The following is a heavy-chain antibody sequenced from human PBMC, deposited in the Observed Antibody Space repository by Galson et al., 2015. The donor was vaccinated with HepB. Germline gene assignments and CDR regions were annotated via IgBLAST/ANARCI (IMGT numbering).Heavy chain of an antibody. D-gene: IGHD3-10*01. Sequence: SVKVSCKASGCTFTGQYIHWVRQAPGQGLEWMGRINPNSGATNYAQKFQGRVTMTRDTSISTAYMELRGLRSDDTAVYYCARDGTYGSEPRSNYYFDYWGQGTLVTVSS. CDR1: GCTFTGQY. CDR2: INPNSGAT. J-gene: IGHJ4*02. V-gene: IGHV1-2*06. CDR3: ARDGTYGSEPRSNYYFDY.